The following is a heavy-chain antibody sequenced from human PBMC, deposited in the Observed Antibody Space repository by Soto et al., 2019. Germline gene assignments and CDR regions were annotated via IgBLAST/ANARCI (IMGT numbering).Heavy chain of an antibody. D-gene: IGHD2-2*01. J-gene: IGHJ6*02. CDR3: ARDGDIVVVPAAIRFDYYYYGMDV. CDR2: ISYDGSNK. CDR1: GFTFSSYA. V-gene: IGHV3-30-3*01. Sequence: PGGSLRLSCAASGFTFSSYAMHWVRQAPGKGLEWVAVISYDGSNKYYADSVKGRFTISRDNSKNTLYLQMNSLRAEDTAVYYCARDGDIVVVPAAIRFDYYYYGMDVWGQGTTVTVS.